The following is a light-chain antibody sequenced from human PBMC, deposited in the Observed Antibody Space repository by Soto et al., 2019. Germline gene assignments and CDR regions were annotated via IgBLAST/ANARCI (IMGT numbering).Light chain of an antibody. CDR3: QQDNSYSTWT. CDR1: QGIRND. V-gene: IGKV1-17*01. J-gene: IGKJ1*01. CDR2: DVS. Sequence: IQMTQSPSSLSASVGDRVTITCRASQGIRNDLGWYQQKPGKAPKLLMYDVSSVESGVPSRFSGSGSGTEFTRTITSLQPDDFTTYYCQQDNSYSTWTFGQGTKVDIK.